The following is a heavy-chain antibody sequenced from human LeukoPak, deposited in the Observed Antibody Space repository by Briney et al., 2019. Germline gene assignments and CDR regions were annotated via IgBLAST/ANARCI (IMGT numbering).Heavy chain of an antibody. V-gene: IGHV3-30*03. CDR2: ISYDGINE. CDR3: ARDLTYYFDSSDYGGAFDI. CDR1: GFTFSSYG. Sequence: PGRSLRLSCAASGFTFSSYGMHWVRQAPGKGLEWVAVISYDGINEYYADSVKGRFTISRDNSKNTLYLQMNSLRAEDTAVYYCARDLTYYFDSSDYGGAFDIWGQGTWSPFLQ. J-gene: IGHJ3*02. D-gene: IGHD3-22*01.